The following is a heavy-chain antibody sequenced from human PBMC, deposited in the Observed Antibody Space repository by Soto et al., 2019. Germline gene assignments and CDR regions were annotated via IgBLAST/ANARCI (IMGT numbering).Heavy chain of an antibody. Sequence: SEALSLTCSVSGYSISSGYYWGWIRQPPGKGLEWIGSIYHSGSTYYNPSLKSRVTISVDTSKNQFSLKLSSVTAADTAVYYCARDSYYDILTGYYEINWFDPWGQGTLVTVSS. CDR1: GYSISSGYY. CDR2: IYHSGST. D-gene: IGHD3-9*01. CDR3: ARDSYYDILTGYYEINWFDP. V-gene: IGHV4-38-2*02. J-gene: IGHJ5*02.